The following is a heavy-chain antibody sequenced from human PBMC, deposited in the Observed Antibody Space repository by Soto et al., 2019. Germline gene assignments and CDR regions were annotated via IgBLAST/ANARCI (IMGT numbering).Heavy chain of an antibody. CDR2: ISGSGGST. V-gene: IGHV3-23*01. CDR1: GFTFSSYA. J-gene: IGHJ5*02. CDR3: AKDLRRARSYWFDP. Sequence: LRLSCAASGFTFSSYAMSWVRQAPGKGLEWVSAISGSGGSTYYADSVEGRFTISRDNSKNTLYLQMNSLRAEDTAVYYCAKDLRRARSYWFDPWGQGTLVTVSS.